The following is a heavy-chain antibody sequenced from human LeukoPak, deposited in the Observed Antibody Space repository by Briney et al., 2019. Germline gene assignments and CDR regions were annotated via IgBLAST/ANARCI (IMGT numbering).Heavy chain of an antibody. CDR1: GFTFSSYA. CDR3: ARGPRPLYSPADGGMDV. J-gene: IGHJ6*02. D-gene: IGHD2-2*02. CDR2: ISYDGSNK. Sequence: TGGSLRLSCAASGFTFSSYAMHWVRQAPGKGLECVAVISYDGSNKYYADSVKGRFTISRDNSKNTLYLQMNSLSAEDTAVYYCARGPRPLYSPADGGMDVWGQGTTVTVSS. V-gene: IGHV3-30*04.